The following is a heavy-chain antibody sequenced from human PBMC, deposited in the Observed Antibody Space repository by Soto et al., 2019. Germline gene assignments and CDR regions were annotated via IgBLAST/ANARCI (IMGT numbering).Heavy chain of an antibody. D-gene: IGHD3-3*01. Sequence: ASVKVSCKAAGYTFTGYYMHWVRQAPGQGLEWMGWINPNSGGTNYAQKFQGWVTMTRDTSISTAYMELSRLRSDDTAVYYCARVRVTIFGVEIYYYYGMDVWGQGTTVTVSS. CDR1: GYTFTGYY. J-gene: IGHJ6*02. CDR3: ARVRVTIFGVEIYYYYGMDV. CDR2: INPNSGGT. V-gene: IGHV1-2*04.